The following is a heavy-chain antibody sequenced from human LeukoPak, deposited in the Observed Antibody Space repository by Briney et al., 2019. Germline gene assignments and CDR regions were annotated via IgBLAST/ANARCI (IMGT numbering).Heavy chain of an antibody. D-gene: IGHD5-18*01. CDR1: GYSFTSYW. CDR3: ARQLRVVDTAMVSSYYYYMDV. CDR2: IYPGDSDT. Sequence: GESLKISCKGSGYSFTSYWIGWVRQMPGKGLEWMGIIYPGDSDTRYSPSLQGQVTISADKSISTAYLQWSSLKASDTAMYYCARQLRVVDTAMVSSYYYYMDVWGKGTTVTVSS. J-gene: IGHJ6*03. V-gene: IGHV5-51*01.